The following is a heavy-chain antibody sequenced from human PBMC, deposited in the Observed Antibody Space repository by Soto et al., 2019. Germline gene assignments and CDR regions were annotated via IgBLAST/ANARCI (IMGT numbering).Heavy chain of an antibody. CDR2: INPSGGST. V-gene: IGHV1-46*01. Sequence: ASVKVSCKASGYTFTRYYMHWVRQAPGQGLEWMGIINPSGGSTSYAQKFQGRVTMTRDTSTSTVYMELSSLRSEDTAVYYCARDQDILTGYYTPSIDYWGQGTLVTVSS. CDR3: ARDQDILTGYYTPSIDY. CDR1: GYTFTRYY. D-gene: IGHD3-9*01. J-gene: IGHJ4*02.